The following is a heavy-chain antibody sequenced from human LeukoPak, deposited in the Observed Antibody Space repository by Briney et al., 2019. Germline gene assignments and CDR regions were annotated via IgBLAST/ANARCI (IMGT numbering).Heavy chain of an antibody. V-gene: IGHV1-2*02. CDR3: ARDRCSGGSCYSAFDY. CDR1: GYTLTGYY. D-gene: IGHD2-15*01. CDR2: INPNSGGT. J-gene: IGHJ4*02. Sequence: ASVKVSCKASGYTLTGYYMHWVRQAPGQGLEWMGWINPNSGGTNYAQKFQGRVTMTRDTSISTAYMELSRLRSDDTAVYYCARDRCSGGSCYSAFDYWGQGTLVTVSS.